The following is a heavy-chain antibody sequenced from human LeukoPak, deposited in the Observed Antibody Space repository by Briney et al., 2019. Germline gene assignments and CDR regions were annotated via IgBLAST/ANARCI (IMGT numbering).Heavy chain of an antibody. V-gene: IGHV3-30*03. CDR1: GFIFTKAW. J-gene: IGHJ2*01. Sequence: GGSLRLSCAGSGFIFTKAWMSWVRQAPGKGLEWVAVISYDGSNKYYADSVKGRFTISRDNSKNTLYLQMNSLRAEDTAVFYCARDGWVDQTITMIRGATFDLWGRGTLVTVSS. D-gene: IGHD3-10*01. CDR3: ARDGWVDQTITMIRGATFDL. CDR2: ISYDGSNK.